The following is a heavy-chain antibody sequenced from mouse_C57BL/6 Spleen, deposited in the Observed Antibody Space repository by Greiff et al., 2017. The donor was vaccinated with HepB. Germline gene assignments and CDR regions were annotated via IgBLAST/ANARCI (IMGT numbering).Heavy chain of an antibody. D-gene: IGHD2-4*01. CDR3: ARWGYDYDVGYFDY. V-gene: IGHV3-1*01. Sequence: EVKLEESGPGMVKPSQSLSLTCTVTGYSITSGYDWHWIRHFPGNKLEWMGYISYSGSTNYNPSLKSRISITHDTSKNHFFLKLNSVTTEDTATYYCARWGYDYDVGYFDYWGQGTTLTVSS. CDR1: GYSITSGYD. CDR2: ISYSGST. J-gene: IGHJ2*01.